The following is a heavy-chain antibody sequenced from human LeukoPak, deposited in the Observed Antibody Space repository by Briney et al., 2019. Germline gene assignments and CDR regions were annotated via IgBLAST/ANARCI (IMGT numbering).Heavy chain of an antibody. Sequence: GGSLRLSCAASGFTFDDYGMSWVRQAPGKGLEWVSGINWNGGSTGYADSVKGRFTISRDNAKNSLYLQMNSLKTEDTAVYYCTTDPSPAYCGGDCYSGYWGQGTLVTVSS. CDR3: TTDPSPAYCGGDCYSGY. J-gene: IGHJ4*02. CDR1: GFTFDDYG. CDR2: INWNGGST. D-gene: IGHD2-21*02. V-gene: IGHV3-20*04.